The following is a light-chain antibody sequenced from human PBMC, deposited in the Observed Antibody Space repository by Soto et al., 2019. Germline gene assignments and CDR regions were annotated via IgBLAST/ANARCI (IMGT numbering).Light chain of an antibody. J-gene: IGLJ3*02. Sequence: QSVLTQSSSASASLGSSVKLTCTLSSGHSSYIIAWHQQQPGKAPRYLMKLEGSGSYNKGSGVPDRFSGSSSGADRYLTISNLQSEDEADYYCSSYTSSSTRVFGGGTKLTVL. CDR3: SSYTSSSTRV. CDR1: SGHSSYI. V-gene: IGLV4-60*03. CDR2: LEGSGSY.